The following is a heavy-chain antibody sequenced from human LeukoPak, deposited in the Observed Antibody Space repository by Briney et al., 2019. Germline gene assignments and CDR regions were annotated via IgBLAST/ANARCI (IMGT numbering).Heavy chain of an antibody. D-gene: IGHD1-26*01. V-gene: IGHV3-23*01. J-gene: IGHJ6*02. CDR2: ISGSGGST. CDR3: ANKMPVDESGYYYYYGMDV. Sequence: GGSLRLSCAASGFTFSSYAMSWVRQAPGNGLEWVSAISGSGGSTYYADSVKGRFTISRDNSKNTLYLQMNSLRAEDTAVYYCANKMPVDESGYYYYYGMDVWGQGTTVTVSS. CDR1: GFTFSSYA.